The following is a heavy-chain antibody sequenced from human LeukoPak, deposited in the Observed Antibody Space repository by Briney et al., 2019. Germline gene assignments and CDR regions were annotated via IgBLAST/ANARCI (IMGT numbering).Heavy chain of an antibody. J-gene: IGHJ4*02. CDR3: ARVNGDYERGGAPDY. V-gene: IGHV3-21*01. CDR2: ISSSSIYI. CDR1: GFTFSTYT. Sequence: GGSLRLSCAASGFTFSTYTMNWVRQAPGKGLEWVSSISSSSIYIYYTDSVKGRFTISRDNARNSVYLQMNNLRAEDTAVYYCARVNGDYERGGAPDYWGQGTLVAVSS. D-gene: IGHD4-17*01.